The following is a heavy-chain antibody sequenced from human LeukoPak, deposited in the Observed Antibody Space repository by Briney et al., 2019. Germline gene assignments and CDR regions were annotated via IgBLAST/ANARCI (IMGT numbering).Heavy chain of an antibody. J-gene: IGHJ4*02. Sequence: SETLSLTCTVSGGSISSYYWSWIRQPAGKGLEWIGRIYTSGSTNYNPSLKSRVTMSVDTSKNQFSLKLSSVTAADTAVYYCARAEMYYDILTGYYNRYFDYWGQGTLVTVSS. CDR1: GGSISSYY. V-gene: IGHV4-4*07. CDR2: IYTSGST. D-gene: IGHD3-9*01. CDR3: ARAEMYYDILTGYYNRYFDY.